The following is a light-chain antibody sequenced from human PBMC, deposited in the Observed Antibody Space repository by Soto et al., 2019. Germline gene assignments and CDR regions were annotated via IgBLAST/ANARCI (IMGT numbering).Light chain of an antibody. Sequence: QSVLTQPASVSGSRGQSITISCTGTSSDVGGFNSVSWFQQHPGKAPKLIIYEVSTRPSGVSNRFSGSKSGNTASLTISGLQAEDEADYYCYSFTSSNTGVFGGGTKVTVL. CDR3: YSFTSSNTGV. J-gene: IGLJ3*02. CDR2: EVS. V-gene: IGLV2-14*01. CDR1: SSDVGGFNS.